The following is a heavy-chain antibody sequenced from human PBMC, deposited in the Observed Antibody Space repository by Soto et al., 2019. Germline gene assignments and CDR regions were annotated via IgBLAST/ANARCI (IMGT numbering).Heavy chain of an antibody. CDR2: MNPNSGDT. V-gene: IGHV1-8*01. Sequence: QVQLVQSGAEVKKPGASVKVSCRASGYSFSSYDINRLRQATGQGLEWLGWMNPNSGDTGYAQKFQGRVTLTRDTSTSTAYMELSSLRSEDTAVYFCARNPATTGDFEYWGQGTLVTVSS. J-gene: IGHJ4*02. CDR3: ARNPATTGDFEY. D-gene: IGHD1-1*01. CDR1: GYSFSSYD.